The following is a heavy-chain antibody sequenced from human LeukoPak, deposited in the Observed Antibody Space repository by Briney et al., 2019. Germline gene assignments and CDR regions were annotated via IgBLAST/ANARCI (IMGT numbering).Heavy chain of an antibody. V-gene: IGHV3-33*01. CDR2: IWYDGSNK. J-gene: IGHJ4*02. D-gene: IGHD6-19*01. CDR1: GFTFNSYA. Sequence: GRPLRLSCAASGFTFNSYAMHWVRQAPGKGLDWVAVIWYDGSNKYYADSVKGRFTISRDNSKNTLYLQMNSLRAEDTALYYCARAGSGWYEIDSWGQGTLVTVSS. CDR3: ARAGSGWYEIDS.